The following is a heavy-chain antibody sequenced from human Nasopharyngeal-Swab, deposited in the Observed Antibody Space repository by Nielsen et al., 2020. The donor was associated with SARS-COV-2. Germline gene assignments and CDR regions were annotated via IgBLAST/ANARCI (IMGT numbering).Heavy chain of an antibody. CDR2: IYYSGST. J-gene: IGHJ3*02. CDR3: AREPDTMIAVSPGAFDI. V-gene: IGHV4-61*01. D-gene: IGHD3-22*01. CDR1: GGSVSSGSYY. Sequence: SETLSLTCTVSGGSVSSGSYYWSWIRQPPGKGLEWIGYIYYSGSTNYNPSLKSRVTISVDTSKNQFSLKLSSVTAADTAVYYCAREPDTMIAVSPGAFDIWGQGTMVTVSS.